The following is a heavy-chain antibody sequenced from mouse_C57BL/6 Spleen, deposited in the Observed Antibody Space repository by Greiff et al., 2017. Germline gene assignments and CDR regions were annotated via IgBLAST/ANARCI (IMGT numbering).Heavy chain of an antibody. Sequence: QVQLKKSGAELVRPGASVTLSCKASGYTFTDYEMHWVKQTPVHGLEWIGAIDPETGGTAYNQKFKGKAILTADKSSSTAYMELRSLTSEDSAVYYCTRDGYYDYWGQGTTLTVSS. D-gene: IGHD2-3*01. CDR3: TRDGYYDY. CDR1: GYTFTDYE. J-gene: IGHJ2*01. V-gene: IGHV1-15*01. CDR2: IDPETGGT.